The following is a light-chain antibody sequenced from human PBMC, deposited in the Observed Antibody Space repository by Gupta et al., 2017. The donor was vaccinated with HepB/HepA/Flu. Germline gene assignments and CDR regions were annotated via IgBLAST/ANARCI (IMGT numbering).Light chain of an antibody. Sequence: QTVVTQEPSFSVSPGGTVTLTCGLSSGSVSTSYYPSWYQQTPGQPPRTLIYSTNTRSSGVPDRFSGSIIGNKAALTITGAQADDESDYYCVLYMGSGIWVFGGGTKLTVL. CDR2: STN. CDR1: SGSVSTSYY. CDR3: VLYMGSGIWV. V-gene: IGLV8-61*01. J-gene: IGLJ3*02.